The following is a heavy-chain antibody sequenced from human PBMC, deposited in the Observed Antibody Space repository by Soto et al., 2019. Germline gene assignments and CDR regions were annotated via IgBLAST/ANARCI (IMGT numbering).Heavy chain of an antibody. CDR1: GFPFISYA. J-gene: IGHJ6*02. CDR2: ISGSGGST. CDR3: AKLAYCGGDCYPPRYYYYYYGMDV. D-gene: IGHD2-21*02. V-gene: IGHV3-23*01. Sequence: GGSLGLSCAASGFPFISYAMSWVRQAPGQGLEWVSDISGSGGSTYYADSVKGRFTISRDNSKNTLYLQMNSLRAEYTAVYYCAKLAYCGGDCYPPRYYYYYYGMDVWGQGTTVTVSS.